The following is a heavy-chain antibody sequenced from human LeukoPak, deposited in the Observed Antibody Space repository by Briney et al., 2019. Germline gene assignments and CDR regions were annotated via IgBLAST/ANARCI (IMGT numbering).Heavy chain of an antibody. CDR3: ARSHMIVVVPGAFDI. CDR1: GYSISSGYY. CDR2: IYHSGST. Sequence: SETLSLTCAVSGYSISSGYYWGWIRQPPGKGLEWIGSIYHSGSTYHNPSLKSRVTISVDTSKNQFSLKLSSVTAADTAVYYCARSHMIVVVPGAFDIWGQGIMVTVSS. D-gene: IGHD3-22*01. V-gene: IGHV4-38-2*01. J-gene: IGHJ3*02.